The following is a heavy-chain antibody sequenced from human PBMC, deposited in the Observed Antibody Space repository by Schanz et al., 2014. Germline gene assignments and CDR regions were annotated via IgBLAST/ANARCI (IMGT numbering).Heavy chain of an antibody. CDR1: GYSFTPFP. Sequence: QVQLVQSGPEVEKPGASVKVSCKASGYSFTPFPIHWVRQAPGQGPEWMGWISPYNGNTNYAPKVQGRVTVTTDTSTSTVYMELRSLTSDDTAVYYCARAKRFGDMDVWGQGTTVTVSS. CDR3: ARAKRFGDMDV. V-gene: IGHV1-18*01. J-gene: IGHJ6*02. CDR2: ISPYNGNT. D-gene: IGHD3-10*01.